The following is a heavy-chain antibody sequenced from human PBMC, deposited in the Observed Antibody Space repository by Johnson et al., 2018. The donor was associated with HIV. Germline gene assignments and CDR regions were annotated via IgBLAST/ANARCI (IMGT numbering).Heavy chain of an antibody. V-gene: IGHV3-33*08. Sequence: QMQLVESGGGLVQPGGSLRLSCAASGFTFSDYYMSWIRQAPGKGPEWVAVISFDGNLKKYADSVKGRFTISRDNSKNTLYLQMNSLRAEDTAVYYCAREVAIGYSYGYLIGAFDIWGQGTMVTVSS. CDR3: AREVAIGYSYGYLIGAFDI. CDR2: ISFDGNLK. D-gene: IGHD5-18*01. J-gene: IGHJ3*02. CDR1: GFTFSDYY.